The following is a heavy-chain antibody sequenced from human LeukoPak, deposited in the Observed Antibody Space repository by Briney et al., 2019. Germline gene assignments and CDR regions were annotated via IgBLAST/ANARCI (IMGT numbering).Heavy chain of an antibody. V-gene: IGHV4-59*08. J-gene: IGHJ4*02. CDR2: IYYNGNT. D-gene: IGHD2-8*01. CDR3: ARHHHNTNGCCDY. Sequence: SETLSLTCTVSGGSISSYYWSWIRQPPGKGLEWIGYIYYNGNTNYNPSLKSRVTISVDTSKNQFSLKLSSVTAADTAVYYCARHHHNTNGCCDYWGQGTLVTVSS. CDR1: GGSISSYY.